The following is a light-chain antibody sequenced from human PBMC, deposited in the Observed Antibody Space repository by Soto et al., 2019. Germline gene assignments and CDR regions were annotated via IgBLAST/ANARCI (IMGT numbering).Light chain of an antibody. CDR3: QQYGSSPIT. V-gene: IGKV3-20*01. CDR2: GES. Sequence: EIVLTQSPGNLSLSAGERATLSCRASQSVSSTYLAWYQQKTGQATRLLIYGESSRATGIPNRFSGSGSGTDFTLTISRMEPEEFAVYDCQQYGSSPITFGQGTRLEIK. J-gene: IGKJ5*01. CDR1: QSVSSTY.